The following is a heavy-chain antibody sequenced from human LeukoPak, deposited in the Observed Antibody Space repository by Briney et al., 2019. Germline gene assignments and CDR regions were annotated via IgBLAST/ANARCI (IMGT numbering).Heavy chain of an antibody. CDR2: IYLSGHT. J-gene: IGHJ5*02. CDR1: GGSTSTRNYF. CDR3: ARHEYYDTSGYYEARFDP. V-gene: IGHV4-39*01. D-gene: IGHD3-22*01. Sequence: SETLSLTCTVSGGSTSTRNYFWGWIRQHPRRGLEWIASIYLSGHTYYNPSLKSRVPMSVDTSKNQFSLMLSSVTAADTAVYYCARHEYYDTSGYYEARFDPWGQGTLVTVSS.